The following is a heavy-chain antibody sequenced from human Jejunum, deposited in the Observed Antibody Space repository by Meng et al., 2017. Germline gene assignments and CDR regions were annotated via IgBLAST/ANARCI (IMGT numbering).Heavy chain of an antibody. V-gene: IGHV4-4*02. CDR3: ATAYESSGYYYLYYFQY. CDR2: IYHSGIT. Sequence: LVLHMGSLSLRCADSGGTSIRNNWWYWIRQPPGKGLRWIEEIYHSGITNYNPSLKSRVTISVDKSKNQFSLNLSYLTAEDTAVYYCATAYESSGYYYLYYFQYWGQGNLVTVSS. CDR1: GGTSIRNNW. D-gene: IGHD3-22*01. J-gene: IGHJ4*02.